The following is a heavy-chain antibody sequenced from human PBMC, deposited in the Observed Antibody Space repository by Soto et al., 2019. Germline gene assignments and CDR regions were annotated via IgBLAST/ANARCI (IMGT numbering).Heavy chain of an antibody. V-gene: IGHV3-23*01. J-gene: IGHJ6*02. CDR3: AKDGGSSSPYYYYGMDV. CDR1: GFTFSSYA. CDR2: ISRSGGST. Sequence: LRLSCAASGFTFSSYAMSWVRQAPGKGLEWVSAISRSGGSTYYADSVKGRFTISRDNSKNTLYLQMNSLRAEDTAVYYCAKDGGSSSPYYYYGMDVWGQGTTVTV. D-gene: IGHD6-6*01.